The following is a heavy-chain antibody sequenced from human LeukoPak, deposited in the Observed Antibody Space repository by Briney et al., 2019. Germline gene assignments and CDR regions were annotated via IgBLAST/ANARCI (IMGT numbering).Heavy chain of an antibody. CDR3: ARSTTGLFSY. CDR2: IIGSGGTT. CDR1: GFTFDDYG. J-gene: IGHJ4*02. Sequence: GGSLRLSCAASGFTFDDYGMNWVRQAPGKGLEWVSGIIGSGGTTYYADSVKGRFTISRDNSKNTLYLQMNSLRVEDTAFYYCARSTTGLFSYWGQGTLVTVSS. V-gene: IGHV3-23*01. D-gene: IGHD4-11*01.